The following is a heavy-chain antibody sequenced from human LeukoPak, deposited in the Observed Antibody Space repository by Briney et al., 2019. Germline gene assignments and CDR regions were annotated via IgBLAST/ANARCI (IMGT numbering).Heavy chain of an antibody. CDR3: ARDRSDFWSGYYYGMDV. D-gene: IGHD3-3*01. V-gene: IGHV4-4*07. CDR1: GGSISSYY. J-gene: IGHJ6*02. CDR2: IYTSGST. Sequence: SETLSLTCTVSGGSISSYYWSWIRQPAGKGLEWIGRIYTSGSTNYNPSLKSRVTMSVDTSKNQFSLKLSSVTAADTAVYYCARDRSDFWSGYYYGMDVWGQGTRSPSP.